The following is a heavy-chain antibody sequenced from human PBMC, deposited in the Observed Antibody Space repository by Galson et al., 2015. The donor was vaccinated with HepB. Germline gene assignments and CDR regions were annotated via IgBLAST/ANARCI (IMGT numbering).Heavy chain of an antibody. CDR2: FDPEDGET. Sequence: QSGAEVKKPGESLKISCKVSGYTLTELSMHWVRQAPGKGLEWMGGFDPEDGETIYAQKFQGRVTMTEDTSTDTAYMELSSLRSEDTAVYYCATDYKVPTGLEYGMDVWGQGTTVTVSS. CDR3: ATDYKVPTGLEYGMDV. J-gene: IGHJ6*02. CDR1: GYTLTELS. D-gene: IGHD1-14*01. V-gene: IGHV1-24*01.